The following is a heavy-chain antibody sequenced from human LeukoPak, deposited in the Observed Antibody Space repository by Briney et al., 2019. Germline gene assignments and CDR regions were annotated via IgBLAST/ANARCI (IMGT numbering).Heavy chain of an antibody. D-gene: IGHD3-10*01. V-gene: IGHV3-23*01. CDR1: GFTFISYA. CDR2: ITGSGGGT. J-gene: IGHJ4*02. Sequence: GGSLRLSCAASGFTFISYAMSWVRQAPGKGLEWISAITGSGGGTYYADSVKGRFTISRDNSKNTLYLQMNSLRAEDTAVDYCLGEGGPRPFDFWGQGTLVTVSS. CDR3: LGEGGPRPFDF.